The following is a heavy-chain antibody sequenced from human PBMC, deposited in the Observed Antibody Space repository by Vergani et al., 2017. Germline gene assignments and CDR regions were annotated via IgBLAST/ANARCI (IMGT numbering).Heavy chain of an antibody. J-gene: IGHJ6*03. CDR3: ARLRATPGYYYYYYMDV. V-gene: IGHV4-34*01. CDR1: GGSFSGYY. D-gene: IGHD3-16*01. CDR2: INHSGST. Sequence: QLQLQQWGPGLLKPSETLSLTCAVYGGSFSGYYCSWIRQPPGKGLEWIGEINHSGSTNYNPSLKSRFTISVDTSKNQFPLKLSSVTAADTAVYYCARLRATPGYYYYYYMDVWGKGTAVTVS.